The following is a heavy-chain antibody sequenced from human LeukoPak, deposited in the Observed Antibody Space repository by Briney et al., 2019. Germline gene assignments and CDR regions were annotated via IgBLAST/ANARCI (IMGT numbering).Heavy chain of an antibody. CDR3: ARGRNRMVRGVFYYYGVDV. J-gene: IGHJ6*02. CDR1: GGSISSGGYY. V-gene: IGHV4-31*03. CDR2: IYYSGST. Sequence: SQTLSLTCTVSGGSISSGGYYWSWIRQHPGKGLEWIGYIYYSGSTYYNPSLKSRVTISVDTSKNQFSLKLSSVTAADTAVYYCARGRNRMVRGVFYYYGVDVWGQGTTVTVSS. D-gene: IGHD3-10*01.